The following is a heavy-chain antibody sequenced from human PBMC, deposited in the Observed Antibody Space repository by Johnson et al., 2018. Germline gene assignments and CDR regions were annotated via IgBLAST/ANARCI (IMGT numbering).Heavy chain of an antibody. V-gene: IGHV1-69*01. J-gene: IGHJ4*02. D-gene: IGHD4-23*01. CDR1: GLTFTSYV. Sequence: VQLVEAGAEVKKPGSSVTVSCKASGLTFTSYVINWVRQAPGQGLETVGGILPICGTIHYAQNFPGRVTIRADESTSTADMELRSLRFDDTPVYYCATGGYSPDYWGQGTLVTVSS. CDR2: ILPICGTI. CDR3: ATGGYSPDY.